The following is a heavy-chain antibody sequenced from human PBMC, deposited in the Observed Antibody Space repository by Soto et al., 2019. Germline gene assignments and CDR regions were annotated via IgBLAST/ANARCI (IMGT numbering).Heavy chain of an antibody. V-gene: IGHV3-21*01. D-gene: IGHD6-13*01. J-gene: IGHJ5*02. CDR1: GFTFRSFT. CDR3: TRDASRDSSARGWFDP. CDR2: ISSNSAYI. Sequence: VGSLRLSCAASGFTFRSFTMNWVRQAPVKGLEWVSTISSNSAYIYYTDALRGRFTISRDNAKNSLHLQMNSLRAEDTAVYYCTRDASRDSSARGWFDPWGPGTLVTVSS.